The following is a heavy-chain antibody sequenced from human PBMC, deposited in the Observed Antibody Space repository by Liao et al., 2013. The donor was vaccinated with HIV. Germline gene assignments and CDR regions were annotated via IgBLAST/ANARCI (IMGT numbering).Heavy chain of an antibody. CDR2: ILTDGDT. CDR3: ARERAPYYYFYMDV. Sequence: QMQLQESGPGLVKPSETLSLTCAVSGGSINNHYWNWIRQPAGRGLEWIGRILTDGDTDYNPSLNGRLSISFDTPKHQFVLKLTSVTAADSAVYYCARERAPYYYFYMDVWGRGTSVIVSS. CDR1: GGSINNHY. V-gene: IGHV4-4*07. J-gene: IGHJ6*03.